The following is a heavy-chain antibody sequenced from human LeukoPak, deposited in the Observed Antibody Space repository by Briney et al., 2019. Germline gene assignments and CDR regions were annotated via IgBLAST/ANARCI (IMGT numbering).Heavy chain of an antibody. CDR1: GFTFSSYA. V-gene: IGHV3-30*04. CDR2: ISYDGSNK. D-gene: IGHD1-26*01. CDR3: ARTSGSYPY. J-gene: IGHJ4*02. Sequence: GGSLRLSCAASGFTFSSYAMHWVRQAPGKGLEWVAVISYDGSNKYYADSVKGRFTTSRDNSKNTLYLQMNSLRAEDTAVYYCARTSGSYPYWGQGTLVTVSS.